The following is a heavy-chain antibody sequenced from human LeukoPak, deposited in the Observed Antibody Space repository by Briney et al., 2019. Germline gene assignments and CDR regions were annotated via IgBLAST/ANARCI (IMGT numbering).Heavy chain of an antibody. CDR3: AKLGYCSGGSCYSSAYWYFDL. CDR2: IYYSGST. Sequence: SETLSLTCTVSGGSISSSSYYWGWIRQPPGKGLEWIGSIYYSGSTYYNPSLKSRVTISVDTSKNQFSLKLSSVTAADTAVYYCAKLGYCSGGSCYSSAYWYFDLWGRGTLVTVSS. D-gene: IGHD2-15*01. J-gene: IGHJ2*01. CDR1: GGSISSSSYY. V-gene: IGHV4-39*07.